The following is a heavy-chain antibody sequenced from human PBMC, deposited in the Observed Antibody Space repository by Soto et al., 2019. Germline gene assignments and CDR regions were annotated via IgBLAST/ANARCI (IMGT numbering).Heavy chain of an antibody. Sequence: GASVKASSKASGLTFTSSAMQWVRQAHGQSIEKIGWIVVGSGNTNYAQKYQERVTITRDMSTSTAYMELSSLRSEDTALYYFAAGGGLPQTDYYYYYMDVCGKGTTVTVSS. CDR3: AAGGGLPQTDYYYYYMDV. J-gene: IGHJ6*03. CDR2: IVVGSGNT. CDR1: GLTFTSSA. V-gene: IGHV1-58*02.